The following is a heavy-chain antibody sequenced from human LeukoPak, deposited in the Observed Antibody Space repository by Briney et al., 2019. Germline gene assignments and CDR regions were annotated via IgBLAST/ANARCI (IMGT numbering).Heavy chain of an antibody. CDR1: GGSFSGYY. V-gene: IGHV4-34*01. Sequence: KPSETLSLTCAVYGGSFSGYYWSWIRQPPGKGLEWIGEINHSGSTNYNPSLKSRVTISVDTSKNQFSLKLSSVTAADTAVYYCAREFRYGQRIGKPDARYFDYWGQGTLVTVSS. CDR2: INHSGST. D-gene: IGHD5-18*01. J-gene: IGHJ4*02. CDR3: AREFRYGQRIGKPDARYFDY.